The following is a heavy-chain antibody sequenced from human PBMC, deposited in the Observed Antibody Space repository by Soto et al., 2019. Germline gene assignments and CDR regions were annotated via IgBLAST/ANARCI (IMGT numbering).Heavy chain of an antibody. D-gene: IGHD2-21*02. CDR1: GFSLTTTGEG. CDR2: IYCDDDK. J-gene: IGHJ3*02. Sequence: QITLKESGPTLVKPTQALTLTCSFSGFSLTTTGEGVGWIRQPPGKALEFLALIYCDDDKFYNPSLKNRLTITKDTSKNQVVLTMTNMDPVDTATYFCSRTQLTMTANAFDIWGQGTSVTVSS. V-gene: IGHV2-5*02. CDR3: SRTQLTMTANAFDI.